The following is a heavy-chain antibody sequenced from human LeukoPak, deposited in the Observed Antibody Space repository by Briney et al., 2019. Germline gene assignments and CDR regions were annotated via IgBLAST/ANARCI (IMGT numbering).Heavy chain of an antibody. J-gene: IGHJ5*02. CDR3: ARAGRIWFAH. CDR1: GYTFTSYD. D-gene: IGHD1-26*01. Sequence: ASVKVSCKASGYTFTSYDINWVRQATGQGLEWRGWMNPNSGNTGYAQKFQGRVTMTRNTPIRTAYMALSSVRSEDTAVYYCARAGRIWFAHWGQGTLVTVSS. V-gene: IGHV1-8*01. CDR2: MNPNSGNT.